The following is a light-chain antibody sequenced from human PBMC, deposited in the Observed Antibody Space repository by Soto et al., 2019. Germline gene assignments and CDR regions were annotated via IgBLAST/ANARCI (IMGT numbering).Light chain of an antibody. CDR2: GAS. V-gene: IGKV3-20*01. CDR3: QQYGSSPPIT. J-gene: IGKJ5*01. CDR1: QSVSSN. Sequence: EIVMTQSPATLSVSPGERATLSCRASQSVSSNLAWYQQKPGQAPRLLIYGASSRATGIPDRFSGSGSGSDFILTISRLEPEDFAVYYCQQYGSSPPITCGQGTRLEIK.